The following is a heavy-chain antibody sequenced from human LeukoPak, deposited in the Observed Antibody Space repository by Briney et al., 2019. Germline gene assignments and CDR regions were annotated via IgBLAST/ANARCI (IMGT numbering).Heavy chain of an antibody. Sequence: SETLSLTCTVPGGSMSSYSWTWIRQPPGKGLEWIGYISYSGSTNYNPSLKSRVTISVDTSENQFSLKLSSVTAADTAVYYCALHSSSSVRHFDSWGQGTLVTVSS. CDR3: ALHSSSSVRHFDS. V-gene: IGHV4-59*08. D-gene: IGHD6-6*01. CDR1: GGSMSSYS. CDR2: ISYSGST. J-gene: IGHJ4*02.